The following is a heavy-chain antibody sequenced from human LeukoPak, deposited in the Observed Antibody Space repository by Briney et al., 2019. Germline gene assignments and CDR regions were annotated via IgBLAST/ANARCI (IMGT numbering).Heavy chain of an antibody. V-gene: IGHV3-30*18. CDR2: ISSDGRNK. Sequence: GGPLRLSCAASGFTFSSYVMHWVRQAPGKGLEGVTAISSDGRNKYYADSVKGRFTVSRDNSKNTLYLQMNSLRAEDTAVYYGAKDVAVAGTGYSVLGHWGQGTLVTVSS. CDR1: GFTFSSYV. CDR3: AKDVAVAGTGYSVLGH. J-gene: IGHJ4*02. D-gene: IGHD6-19*01.